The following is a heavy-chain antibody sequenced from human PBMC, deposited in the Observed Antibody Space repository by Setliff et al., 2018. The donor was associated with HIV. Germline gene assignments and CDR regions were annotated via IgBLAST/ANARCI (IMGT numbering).Heavy chain of an antibody. Sequence: ASVKVSCKVSGYTATELSINWVRQAPGKGPEWMGGFDPEDNKIVYAQKFQGRVTTTEDTSTDTAYMELSSLRPEDAAVYYCATRIRDGHRGYGYFDFWGQGTLVTVS. J-gene: IGHJ4*02. V-gene: IGHV1-24*01. CDR2: FDPEDNKI. CDR3: ATRIRDGHRGYGYFDF. D-gene: IGHD5-12*01. CDR1: GYTATELS.